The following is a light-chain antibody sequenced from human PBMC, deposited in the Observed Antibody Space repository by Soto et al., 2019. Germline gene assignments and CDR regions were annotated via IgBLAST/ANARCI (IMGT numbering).Light chain of an antibody. V-gene: IGLV2-14*01. CDR2: EVS. Sequence: QSVLTQPASVSESPGQSITISCTGTSSDVGGYNYVSWYQQHPGKAPKLMIYEVSNRPSGVSNRFSGSKSGNTASLNISGLQAEDEADYYCSSYTSSSTYVFGTGTKVTVL. CDR1: SSDVGGYNY. CDR3: SSYTSSSTYV. J-gene: IGLJ1*01.